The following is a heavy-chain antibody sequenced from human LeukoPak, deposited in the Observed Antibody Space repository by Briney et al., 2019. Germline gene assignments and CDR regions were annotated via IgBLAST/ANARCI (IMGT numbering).Heavy chain of an antibody. CDR2: IYYSGST. Sequence: SETLSLTCTVSGGSISNSSYYWGWIRQPPGKGLEWIGSIYYSGSTYYNPSLKSRVTISVDTSKNQFSLKLSSVTAADTAVYYCARVLIAVDAFDIWGRGTMVTVSS. D-gene: IGHD6-19*01. CDR1: GGSISNSSYY. CDR3: ARVLIAVDAFDI. V-gene: IGHV4-39*01. J-gene: IGHJ3*02.